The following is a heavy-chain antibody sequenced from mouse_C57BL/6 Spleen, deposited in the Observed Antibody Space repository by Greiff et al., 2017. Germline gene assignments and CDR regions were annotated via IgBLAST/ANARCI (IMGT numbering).Heavy chain of an antibody. CDR3: ATTWDLFAY. J-gene: IGHJ3*01. Sequence: QVQLQQSGAELVKPGASVKLSCKASGYTFTSYWMQWVKQRPGQGLEWIGEIDPSDSYTNYNQKFKGKATLTVDTSSSTAYMQLSSLTSEDSAVYYCATTWDLFAYWGQGTLVTVSA. D-gene: IGHD4-1*01. CDR2: IDPSDSYT. V-gene: IGHV1-50*01. CDR1: GYTFTSYW.